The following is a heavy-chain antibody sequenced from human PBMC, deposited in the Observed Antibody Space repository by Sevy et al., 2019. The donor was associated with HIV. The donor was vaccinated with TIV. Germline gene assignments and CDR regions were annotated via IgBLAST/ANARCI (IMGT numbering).Heavy chain of an antibody. CDR3: ARRFYDSTGYPQYFFDH. D-gene: IGHD3-22*01. Sequence: GESLKISCRASGYRFTSYWIARVRQVPGKGLEWMGIIYPDDSDVRYSPSLQGQVTISVDKSISTAYLQWRSLEASDTAMYFCARRFYDSTGYPQYFFDHWGQGTLVTVSS. V-gene: IGHV5-51*01. CDR2: IYPDDSDV. J-gene: IGHJ4*02. CDR1: GYRFTSYW.